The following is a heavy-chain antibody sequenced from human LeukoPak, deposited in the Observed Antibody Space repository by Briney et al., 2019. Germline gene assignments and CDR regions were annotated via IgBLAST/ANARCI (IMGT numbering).Heavy chain of an antibody. CDR2: IYTSGST. CDR1: GGSISSGSYY. J-gene: IGHJ6*02. Sequence: SETLSLTCTVSGGSISSGSYYWSWIRQPAGKGLEWIGRIYTSGSTNYNPSLKSRVTISVDTSKNQFSLKLSSVTAADTAVYYCAREAYDFWSSYSRRVYYYGMDVWGQGTTVTVSS. V-gene: IGHV4-61*02. D-gene: IGHD3-3*01. CDR3: AREAYDFWSSYSRRVYYYGMDV.